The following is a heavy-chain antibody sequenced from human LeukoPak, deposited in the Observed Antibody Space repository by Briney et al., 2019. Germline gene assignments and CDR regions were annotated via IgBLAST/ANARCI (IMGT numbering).Heavy chain of an antibody. J-gene: IGHJ3*02. CDR1: GYTFTSYG. CDR2: ISAYNGNT. Sequence: ASVKVSCKASGYTFTSYGISWVRQAPGQGLEWMGWISAYNGNTNYAQKLQGRVTMTTDTSTSTAYTELRSLRSDDTAVYYCAGMWFGELSGIWGQGTMVTVSS. CDR3: AGMWFGELSGI. D-gene: IGHD3-10*01. V-gene: IGHV1-18*01.